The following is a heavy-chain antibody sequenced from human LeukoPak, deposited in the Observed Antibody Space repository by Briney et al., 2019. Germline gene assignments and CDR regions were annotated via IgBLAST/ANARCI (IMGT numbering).Heavy chain of an antibody. Sequence: PSETLSLTCTVSGGSISSGGYYWSWLRQHPGKGLEWIGYIYYSGSTYYNPSLKSRVTISVDTSKNQFSLKLSSVTAADTAVYYCARVPWGSGYYNNWFDPWGQGTLVTVSS. CDR3: ARVPWGSGYYNNWFDP. CDR2: IYYSGST. D-gene: IGHD3-3*01. V-gene: IGHV4-31*03. J-gene: IGHJ5*02. CDR1: GGSISSGGYY.